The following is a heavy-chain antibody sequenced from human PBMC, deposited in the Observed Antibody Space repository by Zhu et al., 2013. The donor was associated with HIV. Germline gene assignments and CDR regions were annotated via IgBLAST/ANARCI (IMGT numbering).Heavy chain of an antibody. D-gene: IGHD3-10*01. CDR2: IIPIFGTA. CDR3: AIIQAHYYGSGSTRYFDL. CDR1: GGTFSSYA. V-gene: IGHV1-69*06. Sequence: QVQLVQSGAEVKKPGSSVKVSCKASGGTFSSYAISWVRQAPGQGLEWMGGIIPIFGTANYAQKFQGRVTITADKSTSTAYMELSSLRSEDTAVYYCAIIQAHYYGSGSTRYFDLWGRGTLVTVSS. J-gene: IGHJ2*01.